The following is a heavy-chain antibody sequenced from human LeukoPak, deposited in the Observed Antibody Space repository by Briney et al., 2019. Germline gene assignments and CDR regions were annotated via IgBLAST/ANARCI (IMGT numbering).Heavy chain of an antibody. CDR3: ARDAISIVGGPGVFDL. CDR2: LSDRGDST. V-gene: IGHV3-23*01. Sequence: PGVSLTLTCAASSFTFSNQPRAWHRQAPGRGLEWVSTLSDRGDSTYDADSVKGRFTIARDNSKNTVYLQMDRLRDEDTAVYYCARDAISIVGGPGVFDLWGRGTLVTVSS. D-gene: IGHD1-26*01. J-gene: IGHJ2*01. CDR1: SFTFSNQP.